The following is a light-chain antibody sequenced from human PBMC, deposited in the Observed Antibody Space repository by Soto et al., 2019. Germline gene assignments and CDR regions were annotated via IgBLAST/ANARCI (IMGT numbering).Light chain of an antibody. Sequence: DIQMTQSPSSLPASVGDIFTITCRASQDISTWLAWYQHKAGNAPKLLIYAASNLQRGVPSRFSGGGSGTDFTLTISSLQPEDFATYYCQQTKTPGTFGQGTKVDIK. J-gene: IGKJ1*01. V-gene: IGKV1-12*01. CDR2: AAS. CDR1: QDISTW. CDR3: QQTKTPGT.